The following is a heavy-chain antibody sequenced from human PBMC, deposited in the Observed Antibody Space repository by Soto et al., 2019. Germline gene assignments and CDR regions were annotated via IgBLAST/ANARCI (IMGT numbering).Heavy chain of an antibody. CDR3: ARENYGDAFDF. J-gene: IGHJ4*02. CDR1: GFSVSDYE. D-gene: IGHD4-17*01. CDR2: INSGGSSI. V-gene: IGHV3-48*03. Sequence: GGSLRLSCAVSGFSVSDYEMNWVRQAPGKGLEWVSYINSGGSSIKYSDSVKGRFTMSRDNARNSLFLQMDSLTDEDTAVYYCARENYGDAFDFWGQGTLVTSPQ.